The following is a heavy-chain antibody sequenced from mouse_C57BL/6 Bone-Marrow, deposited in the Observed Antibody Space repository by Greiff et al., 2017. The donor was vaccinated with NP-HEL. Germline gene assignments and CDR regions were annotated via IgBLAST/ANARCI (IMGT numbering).Heavy chain of an antibody. Sequence: QVQLQQPGAELVKPGASVKLSCKASGYTFTSYWMQWVKQRPGQGLEWIGEIDPSDSYTNYNQKFKGKATLTVDTSSSTAYMQLSSLTSEDSAVYYCAIDGTLFDYWGQGTLVTVSA. V-gene: IGHV1-50*01. D-gene: IGHD2-1*01. CDR2: IDPSDSYT. CDR1: GYTFTSYW. J-gene: IGHJ3*01. CDR3: AIDGTLFDY.